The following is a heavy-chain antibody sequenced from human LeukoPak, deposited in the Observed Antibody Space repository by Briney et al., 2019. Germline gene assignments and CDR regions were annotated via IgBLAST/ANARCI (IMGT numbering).Heavy chain of an antibody. CDR1: GFTFSDYY. J-gene: IGHJ4*02. CDR3: ARVFHHATTVVLDY. D-gene: IGHD4-23*01. Sequence: GGSLRLSCAASGFTFSDYYMSWIRQAPGKGLEWVSYISSSSSYTNYADSVKGRFTISRDNAKNSLYLQMNGLRAEDTAVYYCARVFHHATTVVLDYWGQGTLVTVSS. CDR2: ISSSSSYT. V-gene: IGHV3-11*06.